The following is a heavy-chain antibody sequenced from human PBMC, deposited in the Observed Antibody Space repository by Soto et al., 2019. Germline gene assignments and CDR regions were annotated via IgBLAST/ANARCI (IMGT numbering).Heavy chain of an antibody. D-gene: IGHD2-15*01. CDR3: ERGRTPXAX. Sequence: ASAKVSCKAPGYTFTNFGISWVRQAPGQGLEWMGWISAYNGNTNYAQKFQGRVTMTTDTSTSTAHMEVRSLRFDDTAVYDRERGRTPXAXWGQGTLVTVS. CDR1: GYTFTNFG. CDR2: ISAYNGNT. V-gene: IGHV1-18*01. J-gene: IGHJ4*02.